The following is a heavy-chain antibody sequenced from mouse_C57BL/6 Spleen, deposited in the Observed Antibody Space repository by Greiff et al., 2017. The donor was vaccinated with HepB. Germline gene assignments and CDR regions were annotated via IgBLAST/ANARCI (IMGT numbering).Heavy chain of an antibody. D-gene: IGHD2-4*01. J-gene: IGHJ4*01. CDR2: IDPEDGET. V-gene: IGHV14-2*01. CDR3: ARGYDDDQGAMDY. Sequence: EVQVVESGAELVKPGASVKLSCTASGFNIKDYYMHWVKQRTEQGLEWIGRIDPEDGETKYAPKFQGKATITADTSSNTAYLQLSSLTSEDTAVYYCARGYDDDQGAMDYWGQGTSVTVSS. CDR1: GFNIKDYY.